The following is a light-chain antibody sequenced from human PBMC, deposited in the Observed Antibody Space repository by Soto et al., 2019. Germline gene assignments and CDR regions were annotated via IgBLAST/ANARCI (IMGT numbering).Light chain of an antibody. CDR1: QSIRSY. J-gene: IGKJ2*01. CDR2: AAS. V-gene: IGKV1-39*01. CDR3: QQSYSTPYT. Sequence: DIQMTQSPSSLSASVGDRVTITCRASQSIRSYLNCYHHKPGKAPKLLFYAASTLQIWFPSRFSGSGSGTDFTLTISSLQHEDFATYYCQQSYSTPYTFGQGTKLEIK.